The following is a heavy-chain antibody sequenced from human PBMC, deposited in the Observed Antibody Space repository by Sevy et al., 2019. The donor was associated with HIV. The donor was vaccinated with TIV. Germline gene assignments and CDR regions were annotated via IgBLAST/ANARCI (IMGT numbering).Heavy chain of an antibody. CDR3: TTHASDFDSSGYLERDAFDI. CDR1: GFKVSDNY. D-gene: IGHD3-22*01. J-gene: IGHJ3*02. CDR2: IYAGGST. Sequence: GGSLRLSCAASGFKVSDNYMSWVRQAPGKGLEWVLVIYAGGSTYYADSVKGRFTISRDNSKNTLYLQMNSLRAEDTAVYYCTTHASDFDSSGYLERDAFDIWGQGTMLTVSS. V-gene: IGHV3-53*01.